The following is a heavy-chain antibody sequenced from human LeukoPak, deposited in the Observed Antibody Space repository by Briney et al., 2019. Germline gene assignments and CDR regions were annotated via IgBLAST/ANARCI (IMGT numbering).Heavy chain of an antibody. V-gene: IGHV3-30*18. D-gene: IGHD4-23*01. J-gene: IGHJ6*02. CDR2: ISYDGSNK. CDR3: AKPPSGGDYVGQYYYYYGMDV. Sequence: PGGSLRLSCAASGFTFSSYGMHWVRQAPGKGLEWVAVISYDGSNKYYADSVKGRFTISRDNSKNTLYLQMNSLRAEDTAVYYCAKPPSGGDYVGQYYYYYGMDVWGQGTTVTVSS. CDR1: GFTFSSYG.